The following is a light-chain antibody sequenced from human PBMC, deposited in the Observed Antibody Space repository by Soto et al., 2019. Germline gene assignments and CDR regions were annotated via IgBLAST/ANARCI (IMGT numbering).Light chain of an antibody. J-gene: IGLJ1*01. CDR2: DVS. CDR3: CSYAGSDTHV. V-gene: IGLV2-11*01. Sequence: QSALTQPRSVSGSPGQSVTISCTGTSSDVGGYNYVSWYQQHPGKAPKLMIYDVSKRPSGVPDRFSGSKSGNTASLTISGLQAEDEAEYYCCSYAGSDTHVFGTGTKVTVL. CDR1: SSDVGGYNY.